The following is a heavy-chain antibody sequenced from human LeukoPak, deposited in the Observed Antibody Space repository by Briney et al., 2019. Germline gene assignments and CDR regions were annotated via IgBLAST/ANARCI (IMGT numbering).Heavy chain of an antibody. CDR1: GGSISSSSNY. CDR3: ATPDKIVQN. Sequence: PSETLSLTCTVSGGSISSSSNYWGWIRQPPGTGLDWIGNIYHSGNTYYNPSLKSRVTISVDTSKNQFSLKLSSVTAADTAVYFCATPDKIVQNWGQGTLVTVSS. V-gene: IGHV4-39*01. J-gene: IGHJ4*02. CDR2: IYHSGNT. D-gene: IGHD2-15*01.